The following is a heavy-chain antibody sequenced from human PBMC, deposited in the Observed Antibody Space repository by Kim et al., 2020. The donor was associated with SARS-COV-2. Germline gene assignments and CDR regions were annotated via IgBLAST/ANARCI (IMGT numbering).Heavy chain of an antibody. V-gene: IGHV4-34*01. D-gene: IGHD6-13*01. Sequence: SETLSLTCAVYGGSFSGYYWSWIRQPPGKGLEWIGEINHSGSTNYNPSLKSRVTISVDTSKNQFSLKLSSVTAADTAVYYCARGRYSSSWYGPYNWFDPWGQGTLVTVSS. CDR2: INHSGST. CDR1: GGSFSGYY. J-gene: IGHJ5*02. CDR3: ARGRYSSSWYGPYNWFDP.